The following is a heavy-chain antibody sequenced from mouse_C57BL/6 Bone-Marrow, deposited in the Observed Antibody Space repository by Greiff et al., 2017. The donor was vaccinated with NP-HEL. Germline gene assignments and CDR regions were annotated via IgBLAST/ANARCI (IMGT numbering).Heavy chain of an antibody. D-gene: IGHD2-2*01. CDR1: GYTFTSYW. V-gene: IGHV1-55*01. CDR2: IYPGSGST. CDR3: ARYGYDVGYFDV. J-gene: IGHJ1*03. Sequence: QVQLKQPGAELVKPGASVKMSCKASGYTFTSYWITWVKRRPGQGLEWIGDIYPGSGSTNYNEKFKSKATLTVDTSSSTAYMQLSSLTSEDSAVYYCARYGYDVGYFDVWGTGTTVTVSS.